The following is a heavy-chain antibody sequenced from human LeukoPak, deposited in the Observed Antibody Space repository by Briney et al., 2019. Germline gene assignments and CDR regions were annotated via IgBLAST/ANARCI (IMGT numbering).Heavy chain of an antibody. D-gene: IGHD2-15*01. CDR1: GGSISSYY. Sequence: SETLSLTCTVSGGSISSYYWSWIRQPPGKGLEWIGYIYYSGSTNYNPSLKSRVTISVDTSKNQFSLKLSSVTAADTAVYYCATNTRQDCSGGRCYPTSGMDVWGQGTTVTVSS. V-gene: IGHV4-59*01. CDR3: ATNTRQDCSGGRCYPTSGMDV. J-gene: IGHJ6*02. CDR2: IYYSGST.